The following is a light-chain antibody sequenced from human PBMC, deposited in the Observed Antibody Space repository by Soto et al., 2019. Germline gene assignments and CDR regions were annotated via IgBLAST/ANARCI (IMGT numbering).Light chain of an antibody. J-gene: IGKJ1*01. CDR3: QQYNSYSRT. V-gene: IGKV1-5*03. CDR1: QTISSW. Sequence: DIQMTQSPSTVSGSVGDRVTITCRASQTISSWLAWYQQKPGKAPKLLIYKASTLKSGVPSRFSGSGSGTEFTLTISSLQPDDFATYYCQQYNSYSRTLGQGTKVDIK. CDR2: KAS.